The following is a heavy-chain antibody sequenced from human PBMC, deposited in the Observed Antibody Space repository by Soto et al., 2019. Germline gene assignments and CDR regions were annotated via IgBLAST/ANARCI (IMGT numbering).Heavy chain of an antibody. V-gene: IGHV4-39*01. CDR1: GGSISSSSYY. J-gene: IGHJ5*02. CDR2: IYYSGST. CDR3: ARQYDFWSGYYSDARFGDWFDP. Sequence: SETLSLTCTVSGGSISSSSYYWGWIRQPPGKGLGWIGSIYYSGSTYYNPSLKSRVTISVDTSKNQFSLKLSSVTAADTAVYYCARQYDFWSGYYSDARFGDWFDPWGQGTLVTVPQ. D-gene: IGHD3-3*01.